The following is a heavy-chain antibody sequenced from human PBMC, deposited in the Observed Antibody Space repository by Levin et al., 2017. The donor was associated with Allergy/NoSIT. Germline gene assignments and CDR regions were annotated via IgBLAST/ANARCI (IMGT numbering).Heavy chain of an antibody. D-gene: IGHD3-10*01. V-gene: IGHV3-23*01. CDR1: GFTFSSYA. CDR3: AKGRLWFGYWYFDL. Sequence: PGESLKISCAASGFTFSSYAMSWVRQAPGKGLEWVSAISGSGGSTYYADSVKGRFTISRDNSKNTLYLQMNSLRAEDTAVYYCAKGRLWFGYWYFDLWGRGTLVTVSS. CDR2: ISGSGGST. J-gene: IGHJ2*01.